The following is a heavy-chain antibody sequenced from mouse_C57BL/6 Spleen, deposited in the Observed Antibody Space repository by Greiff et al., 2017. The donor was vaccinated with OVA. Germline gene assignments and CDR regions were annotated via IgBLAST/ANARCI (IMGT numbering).Heavy chain of an antibody. CDR3: ARVDGSSSYYFDC. J-gene: IGHJ2*01. Sequence: QVQLQQPGAELVKPGASVKLSCKASGYTFTSYWITWVKQRPGQGLEWIGDIYPGSGSTNYNEKFKSKATLTVDTSSSTAYMQLSSLTSEDSAVYYCARVDGSSSYYFDCWGQGTTLTVSS. CDR2: IYPGSGST. CDR1: GYTFTSYW. D-gene: IGHD1-1*01. V-gene: IGHV1-55*01.